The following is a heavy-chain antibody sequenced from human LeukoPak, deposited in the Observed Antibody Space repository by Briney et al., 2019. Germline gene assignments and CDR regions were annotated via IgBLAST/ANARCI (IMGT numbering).Heavy chain of an antibody. V-gene: IGHV4-34*01. CDR2: INHSGST. D-gene: IGHD6-19*01. J-gene: IGHJ4*02. Sequence: PSETLSLTCAVYGGSFSGYYWNWVRQPPGKGLEWIGEINHSGSTNYNPSLKSRVTISVDTSKNQFSLKLNSVTAADTAVYYCARGRILGSSPLGYWGQGTLVTVSS. CDR3: ARGRILGSSPLGY. CDR1: GGSFSGYY.